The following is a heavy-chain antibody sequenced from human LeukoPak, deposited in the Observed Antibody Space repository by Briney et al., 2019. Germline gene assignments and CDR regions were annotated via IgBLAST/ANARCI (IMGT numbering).Heavy chain of an antibody. CDR1: GLTLSSYW. CDR3: AVVWSAANDY. Sequence: GGSLRLSCAASGLTLSSYWMSWVRQAPGKGLEWVANIKQDGSEKYYVDSVKGRFTISRYNAKNSLYLQMNSLRAEDTAVYYCAVVWSAANDYWGQGTLVTVSS. J-gene: IGHJ4*02. CDR2: IKQDGSEK. D-gene: IGHD2-2*01. V-gene: IGHV3-7*01.